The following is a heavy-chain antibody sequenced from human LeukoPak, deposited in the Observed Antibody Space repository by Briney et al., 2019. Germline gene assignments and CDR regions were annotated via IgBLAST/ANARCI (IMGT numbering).Heavy chain of an antibody. V-gene: IGHV4-34*01. J-gene: IGHJ4*02. CDR1: GGSFSGYY. CDR2: INHSGST. CDR3: ARHRRAVAGRFDY. D-gene: IGHD6-19*01. Sequence: PSETLSLTCAVYGGSFSGYYWSWIRQPPGKGLEWIGEINHSGSTNYNPSLKSRVTISVDTSKNQFSLKLSSVTAADTAVYYCARHRRAVAGRFDYWGQGTLVTVSS.